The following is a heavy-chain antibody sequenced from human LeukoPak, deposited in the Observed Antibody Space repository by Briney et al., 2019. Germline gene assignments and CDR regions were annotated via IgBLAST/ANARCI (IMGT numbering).Heavy chain of an antibody. V-gene: IGHV3-30*18. D-gene: IGHD3-10*01. J-gene: IGHJ6*02. CDR3: AKAMAPYYYYYGMDV. CDR2: ISYDGSNK. CDR1: GFSFSTYG. Sequence: PGTSLRLSCAASGFSFSTYGMHWVRQAPGKGLEWVAVISYDGSNKYYADSVKGRFTISRDNSKNTLYLQMNSLRAEDTAVYYCAKAMAPYYYYYGMDVWGQGTTVTVSS.